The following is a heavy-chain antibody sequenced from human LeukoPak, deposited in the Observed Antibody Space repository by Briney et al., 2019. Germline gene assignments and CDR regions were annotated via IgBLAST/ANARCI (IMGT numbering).Heavy chain of an antibody. CDR2: IYHSGST. CDR3: ARDYRSGYYPARFDS. D-gene: IGHD3-22*01. J-gene: IGHJ4*02. CDR1: GYSISSGYY. Sequence: SETLSLTCAVSGYSISSGYYWGWIRQPPGKGLEWIGSIYHSGSTYYNPSLKSRVTISVDTSKNQFSLKVSSVTAADTAVYYCARDYRSGYYPARFDSWGQGTPVTVSS. V-gene: IGHV4-38-2*02.